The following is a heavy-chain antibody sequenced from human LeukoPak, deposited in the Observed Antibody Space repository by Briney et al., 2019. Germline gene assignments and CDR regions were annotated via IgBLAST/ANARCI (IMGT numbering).Heavy chain of an antibody. D-gene: IGHD3-10*02. CDR1: GGSISSSSYY. V-gene: IGHV4-39*07. CDR2: IYYSGST. Sequence: ASETLSLTCTVSGGSISSSSYYWGWIRQPPGKGLEWIGSIYYSGSTYYNPSLKSRVTISVDTSKNQFSLKLSSVTAADTAVYYCARGGYYVPFDYWGQGTLVTVSS. CDR3: ARGGYYVPFDY. J-gene: IGHJ4*02.